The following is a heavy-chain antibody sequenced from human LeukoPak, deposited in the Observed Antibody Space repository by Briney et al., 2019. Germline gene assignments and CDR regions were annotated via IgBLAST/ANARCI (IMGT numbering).Heavy chain of an antibody. CDR3: AKDLYYYGSGSFGGGDY. D-gene: IGHD3-10*01. V-gene: IGHV3-30*18. J-gene: IGHJ4*02. CDR1: GFTFSSYG. Sequence: PGRSLRLSCAASGFTFSSYGIHWVRQAPGKGLEWVAVISYDGSNKYYADSVKGRFTISRDNSKNTLYLQMNSLRAEDTAVYYCAKDLYYYGSGSFGGGDYWGQGTLVAVSS. CDR2: ISYDGSNK.